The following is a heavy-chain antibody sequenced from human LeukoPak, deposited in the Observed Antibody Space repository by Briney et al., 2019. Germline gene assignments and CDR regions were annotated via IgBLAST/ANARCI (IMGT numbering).Heavy chain of an antibody. CDR2: IIPIFGTA. J-gene: IGHJ4*02. CDR3: ARDQGGAAFGY. V-gene: IGHV1-69*05. D-gene: IGHD3-16*01. Sequence: ASVKVSCKASGGTFSSYAISWVRQAPGQGLEWMGRIIPIFGTANYAQKFQGRVTLTTDESTSTAYMELSSLRSEDTAVYYCARDQGGAAFGYWGQGTLVTVSS. CDR1: GGTFSSYA.